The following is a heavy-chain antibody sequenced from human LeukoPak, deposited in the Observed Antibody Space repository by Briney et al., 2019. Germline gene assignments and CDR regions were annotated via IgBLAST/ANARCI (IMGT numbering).Heavy chain of an antibody. CDR2: INHSGST. J-gene: IGHJ4*02. CDR3: ARDGGYYGSGSYGY. CDR1: GGSFSGYY. Sequence: KPSETLSLTCAVYGGSFSGYYWSWIRQPPGKGLDWIGEINHSGSTNYNPSLKSRVTISVDTSKNQFSLRLSSVTAADTAVYYCARDGGYYGSGSYGYWGQGTLVTVSS. V-gene: IGHV4-34*01. D-gene: IGHD3-10*01.